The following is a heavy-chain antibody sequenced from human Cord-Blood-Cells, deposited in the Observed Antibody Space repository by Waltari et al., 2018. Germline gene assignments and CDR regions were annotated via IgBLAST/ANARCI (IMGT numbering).Heavy chain of an antibody. CDR2: IIPIFGTA. V-gene: IGHV1-69*01. CDR3: ASGGDDYGDYYFDY. J-gene: IGHJ4*02. CDR1: GGSFSRHA. D-gene: IGHD4-17*01. Sequence: QVQLVQSGAEVKKPGSSVKVSCKASGGSFSRHAISWVRQAPGQGLEWMGGIIPIFGTANYAQKFQGRVTITADESTSTAYMELSSLRSEDTAVYYCASGGDDYGDYYFDYWGQGTLVTVSS.